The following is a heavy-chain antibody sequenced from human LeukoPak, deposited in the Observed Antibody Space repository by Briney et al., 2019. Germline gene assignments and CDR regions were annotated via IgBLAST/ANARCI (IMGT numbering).Heavy chain of an antibody. V-gene: IGHV3-66*01. Sequence: GGSLRLSCAASGFSVSNNYTSWVCQAPGEGLEWVSVIFRGDNTYYADSVKGRFTISRDSSTNTVYLQMASLRAEDTAMYYCVKEAPGTTVYYWGQGILVTVSS. CDR3: VKEAPGTTVYY. D-gene: IGHD4-17*01. CDR1: GFSVSNNY. J-gene: IGHJ4*02. CDR2: IFRGDNT.